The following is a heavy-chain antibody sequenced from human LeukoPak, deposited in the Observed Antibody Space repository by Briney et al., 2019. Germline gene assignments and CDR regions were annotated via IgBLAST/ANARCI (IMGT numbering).Heavy chain of an antibody. CDR1: GFTFSSYG. V-gene: IGHV3-33*08. Sequence: GRSLRLSCAASGFTFSSYGMHWVRQAPGKGLEWVAVIWYDGSNKYYADSVKGRFTISRDNSKNTLYLQMNSLRAEDTAVYYCARGLYYDFWSGFRPNYYYGMDVWGQGTTVTVSS. CDR2: IWYDGSNK. D-gene: IGHD3-3*01. J-gene: IGHJ6*02. CDR3: ARGLYYDFWSGFRPNYYYGMDV.